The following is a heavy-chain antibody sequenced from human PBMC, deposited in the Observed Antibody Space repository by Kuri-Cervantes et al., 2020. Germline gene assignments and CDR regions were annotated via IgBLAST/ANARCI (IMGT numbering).Heavy chain of an antibody. Sequence: PETLSLTCTVSSGPISSSSYYWGWIRQPPGKGLEWNGSIYYSGSTYYNPSLKSRVTISVHTSKSHFSLRLTSVTAADTAVYYCAREGRYDSTGYYSGPDFWGQGTLVTVSS. CDR3: AREGRYDSTGYYSGPDF. V-gene: IGHV4-39*07. CDR1: SGPISSSSYY. D-gene: IGHD3-22*01. CDR2: IYYSGST. J-gene: IGHJ4*02.